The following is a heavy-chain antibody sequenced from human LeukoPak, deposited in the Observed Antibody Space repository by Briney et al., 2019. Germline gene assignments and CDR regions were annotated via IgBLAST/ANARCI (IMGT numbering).Heavy chain of an antibody. V-gene: IGHV3-21*01. J-gene: IGHJ4*02. CDR2: ISSSSSYI. CDR1: GFTFSSYS. CDR3: ARDSLFGYYDSSSGYFDY. Sequence: PGGSLRLSCAASGFTFSSYSMNWVRQAPGKGLEWVSSISSSSSYIYYADSVKGRFTISRDNAKNSLYLQMNSLRAEDTAVYYCARDSLFGYYDSSSGYFDYWGQGTLVTVSS. D-gene: IGHD3-22*01.